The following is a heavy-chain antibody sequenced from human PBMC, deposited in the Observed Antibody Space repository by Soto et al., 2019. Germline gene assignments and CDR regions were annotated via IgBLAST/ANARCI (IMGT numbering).Heavy chain of an antibody. CDR1: GYIFTDHC. D-gene: IGHD2-21*02. V-gene: IGHV5-51*01. CDR3: ARRDYSRGDCTIHPDYCYGMDV. J-gene: IGHJ6*02. Sequence: EVQVVQSGAEVKEPGESLKISCKGSGYIFTDHCIVWVRQMAGKGLEWVGIICPGYSNIIYSPSVQGQVTISADMSISTAYRQWSSLKAADTAIYSGARRDYSRGDCTIHPDYCYGMDVWGQGTTVPVSS. CDR2: ICPGYSNI.